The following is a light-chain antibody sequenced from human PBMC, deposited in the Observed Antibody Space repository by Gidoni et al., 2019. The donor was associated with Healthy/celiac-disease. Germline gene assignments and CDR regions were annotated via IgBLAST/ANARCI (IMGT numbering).Light chain of an antibody. CDR2: AAS. CDR1: QDISSY. Sequence: DIQLTQSPSFLSASVGDRVTITCRASQDISSYFAWYQQKPGKAPELLIYAASNVQSGVPSRFSGRGSGTEFTLTISSLQPADFATYYCQKLNSYAFGQGTKVDSK. V-gene: IGKV1-9*01. J-gene: IGKJ2*01. CDR3: QKLNSYA.